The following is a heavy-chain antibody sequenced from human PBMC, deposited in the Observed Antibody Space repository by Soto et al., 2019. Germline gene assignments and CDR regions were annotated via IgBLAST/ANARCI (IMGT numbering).Heavy chain of an antibody. V-gene: IGHV5-51*01. CDR3: AKTAAGGKNYYGMDV. Sequence: PGESLKISCKGSGYSFTSYWIGWARQMPGKGLGWMGIIYPGDSDTRYSPSFQGQVTISADKSISTAYLQWSSLKASDTAMYYCAKTAAGGKNYYGMDVRGQGTTVTVSS. D-gene: IGHD6-13*01. J-gene: IGHJ6*02. CDR1: GYSFTSYW. CDR2: IYPGDSDT.